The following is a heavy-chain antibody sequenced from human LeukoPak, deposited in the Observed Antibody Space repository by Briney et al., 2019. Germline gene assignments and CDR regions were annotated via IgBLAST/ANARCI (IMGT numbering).Heavy chain of an antibody. J-gene: IGHJ6*03. D-gene: IGHD3-3*01. CDR2: INTNTGNP. CDR1: GYTFTSYA. V-gene: IGHV7-4-1*02. Sequence: ASVKVSCKASGYTFTSYAMNWVRQAPGQGLEWMGWINTNTGNPTYARGFTGRFVFSLDTSVSTAYLQISSLKAEDTAVYYCARGHWYYDFWSGYYRYYYMDVWGKGTTVTVSS. CDR3: ARGHWYYDFWSGYYRYYYMDV.